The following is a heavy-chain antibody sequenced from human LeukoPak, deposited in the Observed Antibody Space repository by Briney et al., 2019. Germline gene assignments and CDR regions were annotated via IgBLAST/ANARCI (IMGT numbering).Heavy chain of an antibody. CDR1: GLTFSSYS. J-gene: IGHJ6*03. Sequence: GGSLRLSCAASGLTFSSYSMSWVRQAPGKGLEWVSYISSSSSSTIYYADSVKGRFTISRDNSKNTLYLQMNSLRAEDTAVYYCAKHSIAVAGVYYYYMDVWGKGTTVTVSS. CDR3: AKHSIAVAGVYYYYMDV. CDR2: ISSSSSSTI. D-gene: IGHD6-19*01. V-gene: IGHV3-48*01.